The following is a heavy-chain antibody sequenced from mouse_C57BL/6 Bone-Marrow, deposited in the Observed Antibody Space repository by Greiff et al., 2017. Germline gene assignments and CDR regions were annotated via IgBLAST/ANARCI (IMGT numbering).Heavy chain of an antibody. D-gene: IGHD2-4*01. CDR3: ARHEMYYDYEGYFDY. Sequence: QVQLQQSGAELVKPGASVKLSCKASGYTFTEYTIHWVKQRSGQGLEWIGWFYPGSGSIKYNERFKDKATLTADKSSNTVYMELSRLTSEDSAVYFCARHEMYYDYEGYFDYWGQGTTLTVSS. CDR1: GYTFTEYT. J-gene: IGHJ2*01. CDR2: FYPGSGSI. V-gene: IGHV1-62-2*01.